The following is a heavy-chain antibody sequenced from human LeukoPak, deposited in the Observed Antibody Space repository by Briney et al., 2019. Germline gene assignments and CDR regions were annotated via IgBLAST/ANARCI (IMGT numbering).Heavy chain of an antibody. CDR1: GGSIRSSYYY. J-gene: IGHJ5*02. Sequence: SETLSLTCTVSGGSIRSSYYYWGWIRQPPGKGLEWIGSIYDSGSTYHNPSLKSRVTISVDTSKNQSSLKLNSVTAADTAVYYCARYYGPWGQGTRVTVSS. D-gene: IGHD3-16*01. V-gene: IGHV4-39*01. CDR2: IYDSGST. CDR3: ARYYGP.